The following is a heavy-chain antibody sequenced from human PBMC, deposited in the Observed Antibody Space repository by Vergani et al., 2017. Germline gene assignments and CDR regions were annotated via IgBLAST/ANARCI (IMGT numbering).Heavy chain of an antibody. J-gene: IGHJ6*03. CDR3: ARDRGGYNWNAYYYYYYYMDV. CDR2: IYYSGST. D-gene: IGHD1-20*01. Sequence: QVQLQESGPGLVKPSETLSLTCTVSGGSVSSGSYYWSWIRQPPGKGLEWIGYIYYSGSTNYNPSLKSRVTISVDTSKNQFSLKLSSVTAADTAVYYCARDRGGYNWNAYYYYYYYMDVWGKGTTVTVSS. V-gene: IGHV4-61*01. CDR1: GGSVSSGSYY.